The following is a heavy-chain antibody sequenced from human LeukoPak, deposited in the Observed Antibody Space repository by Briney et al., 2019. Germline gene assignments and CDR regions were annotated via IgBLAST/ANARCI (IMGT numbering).Heavy chain of an antibody. J-gene: IGHJ3*02. D-gene: IGHD3-16*01. CDR2: IYSGGST. V-gene: IGHV3-53*01. CDR3: ARGPNMIRGDAFDI. CDR1: GFIFSRYN. Sequence: GSLRLSCAASGFIFSRYNMSLVRQAPGKGLGWVSVIYSGGSTYYADSVKGRFTISRDNSKNTLYLQMNSLRAEDTAVYYCARGPNMIRGDAFDIWGQGTMVTVSS.